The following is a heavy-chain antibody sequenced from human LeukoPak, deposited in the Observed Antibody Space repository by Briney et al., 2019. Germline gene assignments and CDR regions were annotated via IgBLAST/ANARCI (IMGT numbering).Heavy chain of an antibody. J-gene: IGHJ4*02. CDR2: IYYSGST. D-gene: IGHD5-18*01. Sequence: PSETLSLTCTVSGGSISSYYWSWIRQPPGKGLEWIGYIYYSGSTNYNPSLKSRVTISVDTSKNQFSLKLSSVTAADTAVYYCAKSRGYNYGSWDQYFDYRGQGTLVTVSS. CDR3: AKSRGYNYGSWDQYFDY. V-gene: IGHV4-59*12. CDR1: GGSISSYY.